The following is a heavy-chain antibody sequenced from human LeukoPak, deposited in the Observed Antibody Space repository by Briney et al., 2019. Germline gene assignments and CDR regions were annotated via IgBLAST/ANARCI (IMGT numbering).Heavy chain of an antibody. J-gene: IGHJ5*02. CDR2: ISGSGGST. V-gene: IGHV3-23*01. CDR3: AKDREYQLLPGNWFDP. D-gene: IGHD2-2*01. Sequence: GGSLRLSCVASGFTFSAYDMSWVRQAPGKGLEWVSAISGSGGSTYYADSVKGRFTISRDNSKNTLYLQMNSLRAEDTAVYYCAKDREYQLLPGNWFDPWGQGTLVTVSS. CDR1: GFTFSAYD.